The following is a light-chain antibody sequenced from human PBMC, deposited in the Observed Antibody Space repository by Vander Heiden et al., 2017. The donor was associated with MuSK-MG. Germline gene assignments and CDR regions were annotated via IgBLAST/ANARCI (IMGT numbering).Light chain of an antibody. CDR2: AAA. V-gene: IGKV1-39*01. J-gene: IGKJ4*01. Sequence: DIQMTQSPSSLSGSVGDRVTITCRASQSISSYLNWYQQKPGKAPTLLIYAAASLQSGVPSRFSGSGSATDVSLTISSLQPEDFATYYCQQSYSTPLTFGGGTKVEIK. CDR3: QQSYSTPLT. CDR1: QSISSY.